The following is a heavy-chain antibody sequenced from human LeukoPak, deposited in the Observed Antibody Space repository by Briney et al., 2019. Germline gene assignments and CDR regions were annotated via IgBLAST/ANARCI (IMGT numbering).Heavy chain of an antibody. CDR1: GGSFSGYY. J-gene: IGHJ4*02. CDR2: INHSGST. Sequence: PSETLSLTCAVYGGSFSGYYWSWIRQPPGKGLEWIGEINHSGSTNYNPSLKSRVTISVDTSKNQFSLKLSSVTAADTAVYYCARGRRDDYVWGSYRRDYWGQGTLVTVSS. CDR3: ARGRRDDYVWGSYRRDY. D-gene: IGHD3-16*02. V-gene: IGHV4-34*01.